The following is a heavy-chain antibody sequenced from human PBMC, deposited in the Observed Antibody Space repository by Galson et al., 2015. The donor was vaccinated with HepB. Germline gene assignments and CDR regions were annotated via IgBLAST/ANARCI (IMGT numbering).Heavy chain of an antibody. CDR3: ARETDIAEGWFDP. D-gene: IGHD2-15*01. V-gene: IGHV1-69*10. Sequence: SVKVSCKASGVTFSSYAISWVRQAPGQGLEWMGGIIPILGIANYAQKFQGRVTITADKSTSTAYMELSSLRSEDTAVYYCARETDIAEGWFDPWGQGTLVTVSS. CDR1: GVTFSSYA. J-gene: IGHJ5*02. CDR2: IIPILGIA.